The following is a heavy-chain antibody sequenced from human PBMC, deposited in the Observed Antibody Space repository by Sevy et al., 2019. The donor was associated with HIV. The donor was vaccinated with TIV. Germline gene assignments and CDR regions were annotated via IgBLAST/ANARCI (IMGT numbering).Heavy chain of an antibody. Sequence: ASVKVSCKASGGTFSNYAISWVRQAPGQGLEWMGGFIPMFDTANYAQKFQGKVILTADRSTTTAYMELCILSFDDTVVYYCAGSYFNSSGYSPVFYYGMDVWGQGTTVTVSS. CDR2: FIPMFDTA. D-gene: IGHD3-22*01. J-gene: IGHJ6*02. V-gene: IGHV1-69*13. CDR3: AGSYFNSSGYSPVFYYGMDV. CDR1: GGTFSNYA.